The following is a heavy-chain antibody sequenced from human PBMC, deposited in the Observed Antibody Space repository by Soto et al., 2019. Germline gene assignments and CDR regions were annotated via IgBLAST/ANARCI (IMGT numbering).Heavy chain of an antibody. J-gene: IGHJ4*02. V-gene: IGHV3-53*01. Sequence: EVQLVESGGGLMQPGGSLRLSCEASGFSVSNFFMTWVRQAPGKGLEWVSVIYDGGRTFYADSVKGPFTISRDNSKNTVNIQMNTLRAEDTDVYYCARGIDDNGYYLESWGQGTLFTVSS. CDR2: IYDGGRT. D-gene: IGHD3-3*01. CDR3: ARGIDDNGYYLES. CDR1: GFSVSNFF.